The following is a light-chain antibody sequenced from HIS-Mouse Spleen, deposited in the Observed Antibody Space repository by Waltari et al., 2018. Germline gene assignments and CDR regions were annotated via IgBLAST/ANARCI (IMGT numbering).Light chain of an antibody. CDR2: EGS. CDR3: CSYAGSSTWV. CDR1: SSDVGSSTL. V-gene: IGLV2-23*01. J-gene: IGLJ3*02. Sequence: QSALTQPASVSGSPGQSIPISCTGTSSDVGSSTLVPWYQQPPGKAPKLLIYEGSKRPSGVSNRFSGSKSGNTASLTISGLQAEDEADYYCCSYAGSSTWVFGGGTKLTVL.